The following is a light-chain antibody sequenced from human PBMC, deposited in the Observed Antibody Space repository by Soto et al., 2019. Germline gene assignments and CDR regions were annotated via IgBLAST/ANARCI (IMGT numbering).Light chain of an antibody. V-gene: IGLV3-10*01. CDR2: EDT. J-gene: IGLJ3*02. CDR1: VLPKNY. Sequence: SYELTQPPSVSVSPGQTATITCSGDVLPKNYAYWYQQRSGQAPVLVIYEDTKRPSGIPERFSASISGTMSTLTISGAQVEDEADYYCYSTESSGSYRGVFGGGTKLTVL. CDR3: YSTESSGSYRGV.